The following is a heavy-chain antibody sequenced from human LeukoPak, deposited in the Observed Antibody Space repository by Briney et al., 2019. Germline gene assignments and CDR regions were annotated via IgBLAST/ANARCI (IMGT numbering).Heavy chain of an antibody. CDR1: GFTFTSFY. CDR3: AREVAVGIGAYNF. CDR2: INLDGSEQ. Sequence: GGSLRLSCVASGFTFTSFYMSWVRQAPGKGLEWVANINLDGSEQYYVDSVKGRFTISRANAKNSLYLQMNSLWAEDTAVYYCAREVAVGIGAYNFWGQGTLVTVSS. V-gene: IGHV3-7*01. D-gene: IGHD6-13*01. J-gene: IGHJ4*02.